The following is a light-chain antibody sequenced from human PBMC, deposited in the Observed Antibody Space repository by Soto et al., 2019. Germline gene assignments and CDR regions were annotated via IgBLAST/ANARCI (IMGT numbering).Light chain of an antibody. Sequence: AIRMTQSPSSFSASTGDRVTITCRASQGISSYLAWYQQKPGKAPKLLIYAASTLQSGVPSRFSGSGSGTDFALTISCLQSEDFVTYYCQQYYSYPLTFGGGTKVDIK. CDR3: QQYYSYPLT. CDR2: AAS. CDR1: QGISSY. V-gene: IGKV1-8*01. J-gene: IGKJ4*01.